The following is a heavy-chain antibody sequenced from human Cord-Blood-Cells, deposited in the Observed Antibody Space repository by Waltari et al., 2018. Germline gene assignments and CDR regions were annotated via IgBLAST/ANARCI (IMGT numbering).Heavy chain of an antibody. CDR1: GGSISSSSYY. Sequence: QLQLQESGPGLVQPSEALSLTCTVSGGSISSSSYYSGWIRHTPGKALEWSGRIYYSGRTYYNPALKRRGTIAVETAQIQVSLKLPSVTAGEAAVYYCARNRVWSGYEPDYWGQGTVVTVSS. CDR2: IYYSGRT. V-gene: IGHV4-39*01. CDR3: ARNRVWSGYEPDY. D-gene: IGHD5-12*01. J-gene: IGHJ4*02.